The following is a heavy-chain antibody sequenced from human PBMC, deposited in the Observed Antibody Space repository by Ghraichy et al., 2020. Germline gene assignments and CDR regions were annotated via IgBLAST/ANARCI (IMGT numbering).Heavy chain of an antibody. V-gene: IGHV1-8*01. Sequence: ASVKVSCKASGYTFTSYDINWVRQATGQGLEWMGWMNPNSGNTGYAQKFQGRVTMTRNTSISTAYMELSSLRSEDTAGYYCARRGPAAIYYYYYMDVWGKGTTVTVSS. J-gene: IGHJ6*03. D-gene: IGHD2-2*01. CDR1: GYTFTSYD. CDR3: ARRGPAAIYYYYYMDV. CDR2: MNPNSGNT.